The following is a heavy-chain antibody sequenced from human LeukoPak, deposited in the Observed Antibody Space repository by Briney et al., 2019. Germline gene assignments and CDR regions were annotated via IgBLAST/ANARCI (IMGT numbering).Heavy chain of an antibody. J-gene: IGHJ4*02. D-gene: IGHD3-22*01. CDR1: GGSISSGGYY. CDR2: IYHSGST. Sequence: SQTLSLTCTVSGGSISSGGYYWSWIRQPPGKGLEWIGYIYHSGSTYYNPSLKSRVTISVDRSKNQFSLKLSSVTAADTAVYYCARDQGSSYDSSGYYHTWGQGTLVTVSS. V-gene: IGHV4-30-2*01. CDR3: ARDQGSSYDSSGYYHT.